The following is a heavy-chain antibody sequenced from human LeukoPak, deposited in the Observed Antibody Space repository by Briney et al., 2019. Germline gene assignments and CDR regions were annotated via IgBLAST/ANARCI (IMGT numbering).Heavy chain of an antibody. CDR3: AKSDATGYRTYHIDY. D-gene: IGHD3-9*01. J-gene: IGHJ4*02. CDR1: GLTFSNFP. Sequence: PGGSLRLSCAASGLTFSNFPMHWVRQAPGKGLEWVALIQDDGATTNYVDSVRGRFTISRDNSKNMLFLQMNSLRADDTAVYHCAKSDATGYRTYHIDYWGQGTLVTVSS. V-gene: IGHV3-30*02. CDR2: IQDDGATT.